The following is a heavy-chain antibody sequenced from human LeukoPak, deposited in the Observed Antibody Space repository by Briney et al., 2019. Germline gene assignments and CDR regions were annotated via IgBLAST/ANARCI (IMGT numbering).Heavy chain of an antibody. V-gene: IGHV3-48*01. D-gene: IGHD4-17*01. CDR2: ISSSSSTI. J-gene: IGHJ4*02. CDR1: GFTFSSYS. Sequence: GGSLRLSCAASGFTFSSYSMNWVRQAPGKGLEWVSYISSSSSTIYYADSVNRRFTISRDNAKNSLYLQMNSLRAEDTAVYYCARVRGDYAFDYWGQGTLVTVSS. CDR3: ARVRGDYAFDY.